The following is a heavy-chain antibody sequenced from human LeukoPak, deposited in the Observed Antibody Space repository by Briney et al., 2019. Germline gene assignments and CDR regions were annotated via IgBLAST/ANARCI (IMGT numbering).Heavy chain of an antibody. D-gene: IGHD2-2*01. CDR3: AKNGQLLSAYFFDY. CDR2: ISGRGGST. V-gene: IGHV3-23*01. J-gene: IGHJ4*02. CDR1: GFTFSSYA. Sequence: PGGSLRLSCAASGFTFSSYAMSGVRQAPGKGVEGGSAISGRGGSTYYADAVKGRFTISRDNSKNTLYLQMNSLRAEDTAVYYCAKNGQLLSAYFFDYWGQGTLVTVSS.